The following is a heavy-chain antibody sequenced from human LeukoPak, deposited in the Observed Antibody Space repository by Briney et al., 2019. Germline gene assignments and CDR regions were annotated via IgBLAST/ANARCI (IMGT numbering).Heavy chain of an antibody. D-gene: IGHD3-22*01. CDR2: ISSSGTPI. V-gene: IGHV3-48*03. Sequence: GGSLRLSCAASGFSFSSYEMNWVRQAPGKGLEWLSYISSSGTPIYYADSVKGRLTISRDNAKNSLYLQMTSLRAEDTAVYHCAAPDYDSATFDFWGLGTMVTVSS. J-gene: IGHJ3*01. CDR3: AAPDYDSATFDF. CDR1: GFSFSSYE.